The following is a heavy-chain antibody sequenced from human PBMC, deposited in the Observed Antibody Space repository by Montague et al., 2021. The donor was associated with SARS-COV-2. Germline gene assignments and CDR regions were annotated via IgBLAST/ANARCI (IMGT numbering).Heavy chain of an antibody. J-gene: IGHJ5*02. D-gene: IGHD6-13*01. CDR2: IYWDDDK. CDR3: AHRPSIAAAGTFRFDP. V-gene: IGHV2-5*02. Sequence: PALVIPTQTLTLTCTFSGFSLSTSGVGVGWIRQPPGKALEWLALIYWDDDKRYSPSLKSRLTITKDTSKNQVVLTMTNMDPVDTATYYCAHRPSIAAAGTFRFDPWGQGTLVTVSS. CDR1: GFSLSTSGVG.